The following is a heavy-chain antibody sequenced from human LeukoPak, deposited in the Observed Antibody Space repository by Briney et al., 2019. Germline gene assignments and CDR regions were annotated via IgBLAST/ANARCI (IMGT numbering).Heavy chain of an antibody. D-gene: IGHD5-18*01. J-gene: IGHJ6*03. CDR2: ISGRGSNT. CDR3: AKDPGWRVTDFYYMDV. Sequence: GGSLRLSCAASGFTFSSYGMSWVRQAPGKGLEWVSAISGRGSNTYYADSVKGRFTISRDNSYNTLYLQMNSLRAEDTAVYYCAKDPGWRVTDFYYMDVWGKGTTVTISS. V-gene: IGHV3-23*01. CDR1: GFTFSSYG.